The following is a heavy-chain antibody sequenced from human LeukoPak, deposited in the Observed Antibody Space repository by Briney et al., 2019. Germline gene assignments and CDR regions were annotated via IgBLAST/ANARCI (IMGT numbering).Heavy chain of an antibody. CDR1: GYSISTGYY. CDR3: ARVIAAAGDY. Sequence: SETLSLTCTVSGYSISTGYYWDWIRQPPGKGLEWIGTFYHGGSTYYNPSLKSRVTISVDTSKNQFSLNLTSVTAADTAVYYCARVIAAAGDYWGQGTLVTVSS. CDR2: FYHGGST. V-gene: IGHV4-38-2*02. J-gene: IGHJ4*02. D-gene: IGHD6-13*01.